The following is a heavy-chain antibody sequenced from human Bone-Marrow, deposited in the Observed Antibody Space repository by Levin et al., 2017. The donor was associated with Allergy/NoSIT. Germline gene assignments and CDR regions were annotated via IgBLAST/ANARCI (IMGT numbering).Heavy chain of an antibody. CDR3: AKDMGRGPAAIPYFDD. J-gene: IGHJ4*02. CDR2: ISWNSNSI. D-gene: IGHD2-2*01. V-gene: IGHV3-9*01. CDR1: GFTFDEHA. Sequence: SCAASGFTFDEHAMHWVRQVPGKGLEWVSGISWNSNSIAYVESVKGRFTVSRDNAKNSLYLQMDNLRAEDTALYYCAKDMGRGPAAIPYFDDWGQGTLVTVSS.